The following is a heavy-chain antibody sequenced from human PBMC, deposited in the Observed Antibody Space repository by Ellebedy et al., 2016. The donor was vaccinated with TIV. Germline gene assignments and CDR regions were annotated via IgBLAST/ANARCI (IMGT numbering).Heavy chain of an antibody. CDR3: AGSSGWSGEGGS. V-gene: IGHV3-7*03. CDR1: GFTFSTYA. CDR2: INRDGSDK. D-gene: IGHD6-19*01. J-gene: IGHJ4*02. Sequence: GGSLRLXXAASGFTFSTYAMTWVRQAPGKGLEWVANINRDGSDKNYVDSVKGRFTISRDNAKKSLYLQMTSLRDEDTAVYYCAGSSGWSGEGGSWGQGTLVTVSS.